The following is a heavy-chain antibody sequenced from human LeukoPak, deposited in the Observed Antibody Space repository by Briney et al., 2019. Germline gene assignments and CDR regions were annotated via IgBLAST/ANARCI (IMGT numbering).Heavy chain of an antibody. CDR3: ARRGYYGSGSYYPAKQKNNWFDP. J-gene: IGHJ5*02. CDR1: GGSFSGYY. V-gene: IGHV4-34*01. CDR2: INHSGST. D-gene: IGHD3-10*01. Sequence: PSETLSLTCAVYGGSFSGYYWSWIRQPPGKGLEWIGEINHSGSTNYNPSLKSRVTISVDTSKNQFSLKLSSVTAADTAVYYCARRGYYGSGSYYPAKQKNNWFDPWGQGTLVTVSS.